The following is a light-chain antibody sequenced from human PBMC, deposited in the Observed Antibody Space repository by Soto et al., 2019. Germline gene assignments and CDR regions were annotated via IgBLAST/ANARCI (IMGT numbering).Light chain of an antibody. V-gene: IGLV1-40*01. J-gene: IGLJ1*01. CDR3: HSYDSSLSASV. Sequence: QSVLTQTPSVAGAPGQRVTISCTGISSNIGAGYDVHWYQHLPGTAPKLLIYGTTNRPSGVPDRFSGSKSGISASLAITGLQAEDEADYYCHSYDSSLSASVFGAGTKVTVL. CDR2: GTT. CDR1: SSNIGAGYD.